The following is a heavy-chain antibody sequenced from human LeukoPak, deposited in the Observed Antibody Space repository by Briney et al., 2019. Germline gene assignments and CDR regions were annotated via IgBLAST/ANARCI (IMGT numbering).Heavy chain of an antibody. J-gene: IGHJ4*02. V-gene: IGHV4-39*01. CDR3: ARGIVGSSYDFWSGYSYYFDY. D-gene: IGHD3-3*01. CDR2: IYYSGTT. CDR1: GGSISSSSYY. Sequence: SETLSLTCTVSGGSISSSSYYWGWIRQPPGKGLEWIGSIYYSGTTYYNPSLKSRVTISVDTSKNQFSLKLSSVTAADTAVYYCARGIVGSSYDFWSGYSYYFDYWGQGTLVTVSS.